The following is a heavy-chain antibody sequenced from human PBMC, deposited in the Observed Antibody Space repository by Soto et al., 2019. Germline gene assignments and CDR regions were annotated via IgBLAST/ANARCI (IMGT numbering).Heavy chain of an antibody. D-gene: IGHD5-12*01. CDR2: ISSSTGYI. CDR3: AIAGRDGYNWDY. V-gene: IGHV3-21*01. CDR1: GFTFSSYS. Sequence: EVQLVESGGGLVKPGGSLRLSCATSGFTFSSYSMNWVRQAPGKGLEWVSSISSSTGYIYYADSVKGRFTISRDNAKNSLYLQMNSLRAEDTAVYYCAIAGRDGYNWDYWGQGTLVTVSS. J-gene: IGHJ4*02.